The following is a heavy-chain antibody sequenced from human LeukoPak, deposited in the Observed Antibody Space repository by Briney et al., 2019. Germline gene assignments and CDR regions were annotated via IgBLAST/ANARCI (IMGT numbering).Heavy chain of an antibody. Sequence: ASVKVSCKASGGTFTSYDINWVRQATGQGLEWMGWMNPNSGNTGYAQKFQGRVTMSRNTSISTAYMELSSLRSEDTAVYYCARGRSSGWSFFNWFDPWGQGTLVTVSS. CDR3: ARGRSSGWSFFNWFDP. CDR2: MNPNSGNT. CDR1: GGTFTSYD. J-gene: IGHJ5*02. V-gene: IGHV1-8*01. D-gene: IGHD6-19*01.